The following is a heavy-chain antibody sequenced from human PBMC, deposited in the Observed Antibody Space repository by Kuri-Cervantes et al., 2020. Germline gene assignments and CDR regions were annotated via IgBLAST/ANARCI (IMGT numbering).Heavy chain of an antibody. J-gene: IGHJ4*02. CDR3: AGRARSNLIDY. CDR1: GGSISGYY. V-gene: IGHV4-59*01. D-gene: IGHD1-14*01. Sequence: SETLSLTCNVSGGSISGYYWNWIRQPPGKGLEWIGYISYSGSTSYNPSLKSRVTISVDTSKNQFSLKLSSVTAADTAVYYCAGRARSNLIDYWGQGTLVTVSS. CDR2: ISYSGST.